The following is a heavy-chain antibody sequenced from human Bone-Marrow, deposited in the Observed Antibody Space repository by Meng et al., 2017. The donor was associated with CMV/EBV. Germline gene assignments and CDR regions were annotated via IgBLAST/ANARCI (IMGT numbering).Heavy chain of an antibody. CDR2: INPNSGGT. J-gene: IGHJ4*02. Sequence: ASVQVSCKASGYTFTGYYMHWVRQAPGQGLEWMGWINPNSGGTNYAQKFQGRVTMTRDTSISTAYMELSRLRSDDTAVYYCARGSGQGARGWALGYWGQGTLVTVSS. CDR3: ARGSGQGARGWALGY. D-gene: IGHD3-16*01. CDR1: GYTFTGYY. V-gene: IGHV1-2*02.